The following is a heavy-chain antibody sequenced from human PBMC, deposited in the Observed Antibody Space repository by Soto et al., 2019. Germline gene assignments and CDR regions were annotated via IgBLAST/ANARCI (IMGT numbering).Heavy chain of an antibody. CDR1: GFPFNNYA. CDR3: ARDDVSMVTTFLDY. V-gene: IGHV3-33*01. CDR2: IWHDGSNE. J-gene: IGHJ4*02. D-gene: IGHD2-21*02. Sequence: QPGGSLRLSCAASGFPFNNYAMHWVRQAPGKGLEWVAVIWHDGSNEHYADSVKGRFRIARDNSNNTLYLQMNSLRGEDTALYYCARDDVSMVTTFLDYWGQGTPVTAPQ.